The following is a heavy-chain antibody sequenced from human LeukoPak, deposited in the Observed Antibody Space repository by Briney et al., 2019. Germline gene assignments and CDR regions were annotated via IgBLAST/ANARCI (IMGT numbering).Heavy chain of an antibody. V-gene: IGHV3-48*04. D-gene: IGHD5-18*01. CDR3: AREDNTAMVYYYGMDV. CDR2: ISSSSSTI. CDR1: GFTFSSYS. Sequence: GGSLRLSCAASGFTFSSYSMNWVRQAPGKGLEWVSYISSSSSTIYYADSVKGRFTISRDNAKNSLYLQMNSLRAEDTAVYYCAREDNTAMVYYYGMDVWGQGTTVTVSS. J-gene: IGHJ6*02.